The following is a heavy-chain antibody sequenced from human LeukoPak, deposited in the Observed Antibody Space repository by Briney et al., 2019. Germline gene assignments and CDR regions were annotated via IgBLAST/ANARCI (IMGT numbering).Heavy chain of an antibody. CDR3: ARGPVGSGSFLDY. J-gene: IGHJ4*02. V-gene: IGHV1-8*01. CDR1: GYIFSSND. D-gene: IGHD3-10*01. CDR2: MNPNSGDT. Sequence: ASETVSCKASGYIFSSNDINWVRQAAGQGLEWMGWMNPNSGDTGYTQKFQGRVAMTSSTSITTAYMELSSLRSEDTAVYYCARGPVGSGSFLDYWGQGTLVTVSS.